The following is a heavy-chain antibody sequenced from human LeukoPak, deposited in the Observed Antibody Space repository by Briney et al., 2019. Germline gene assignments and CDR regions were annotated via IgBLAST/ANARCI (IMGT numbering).Heavy chain of an antibody. Sequence: WASVKVSCKSSGYTFTDYYMHWVRQAPGQGLEWMGGIIPIFGTANYAQKFQGRVTITADESTSTAYMELSSLRSEDTAVYYCARDPITMTFHDIWGQGTMVTVSS. CDR3: ARDPITMTFHDI. J-gene: IGHJ3*02. D-gene: IGHD3-22*01. CDR2: IIPIFGTA. CDR1: GYTFTDYY. V-gene: IGHV1-69*13.